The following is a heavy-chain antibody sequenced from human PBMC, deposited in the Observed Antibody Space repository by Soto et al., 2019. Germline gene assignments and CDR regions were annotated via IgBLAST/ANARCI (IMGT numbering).Heavy chain of an antibody. CDR3: ARLPRGDTAIYNWFDP. V-gene: IGHV4-59*08. J-gene: IGHJ5*02. CDR2: IHYSGSS. D-gene: IGHD5-18*01. CDR1: GVSISSYY. Sequence: QVQLQESGPGLVKPSETLSLTCALSGVSISSYYWSWIRQPPGKGLEWIGNIHYSGSSNHNPSLKSRVIMSVDTSKNQFSLNLSSVTAADTAVYYCARLPRGDTAIYNWFDPWGQGTLVIVSS.